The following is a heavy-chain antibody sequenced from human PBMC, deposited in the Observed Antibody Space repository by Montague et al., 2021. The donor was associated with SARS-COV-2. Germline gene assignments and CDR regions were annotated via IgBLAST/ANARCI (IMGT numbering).Heavy chain of an antibody. D-gene: IGHD3-3*01. CDR1: GDSVSSNSGA. CDR3: ARGLPAGPDFGMDV. CDR2: TYYRSKWYY. J-gene: IGHJ6*02. V-gene: IGHV6-1*01. Sequence: CAISGDSVSSNSGAWNWLRQSPSRGFEWLGRTYYRSKWYYNYGVSVESRITVNADTSKNQVFLQLNSVTPEDTAVYFCARGLPAGPDFGMDVWGQGTTVTVSS.